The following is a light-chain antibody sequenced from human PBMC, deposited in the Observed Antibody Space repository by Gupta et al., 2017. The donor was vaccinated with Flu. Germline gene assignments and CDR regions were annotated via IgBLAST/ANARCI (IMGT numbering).Light chain of an antibody. CDR1: SCDVGGDKY. CDR2: DVS. V-gene: IGLV2-11*01. Sequence: TTSCTGTSCDVGGDKYVNWCHQHPVKAPKLVIYDVSKRTSVVPDRFSGSKSGNTAAVTIAGLQAEDEADYYSGSEADSDNHYVFGFGTKVTVL. J-gene: IGLJ1*01. CDR3: GSEADSDNHYV.